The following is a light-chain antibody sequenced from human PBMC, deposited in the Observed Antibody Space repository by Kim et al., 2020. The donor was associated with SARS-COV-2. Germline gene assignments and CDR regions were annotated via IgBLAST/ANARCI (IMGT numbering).Light chain of an antibody. CDR3: QQYESYPLT. Sequence: AAVGDRVTITGRASQSISVWLAWYQQKPGKAPRLLIYKASTVESGVPSRFSGSGSGTEFTLTISSLQPDDFATYYCQQYESYPLTFGGGTKVDIK. CDR2: KAS. J-gene: IGKJ4*01. V-gene: IGKV1-5*03. CDR1: QSISVW.